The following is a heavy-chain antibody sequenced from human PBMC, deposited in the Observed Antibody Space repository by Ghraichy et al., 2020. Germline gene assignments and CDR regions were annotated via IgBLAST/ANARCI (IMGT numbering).Heavy chain of an antibody. CDR2: IYYSGST. Sequence: ESLNISCTVSGGSISSSSYYWDWIRQPPGKGLEWIGSIYYSGSTYYNPSLKSRVTISVDTSKNQFSLKLSSVTAADTAVYYCARLWYDFWSGSLDYWGQGTLVTVSS. J-gene: IGHJ4*02. D-gene: IGHD3-3*01. CDR3: ARLWYDFWSGSLDY. CDR1: GGSISSSSYY. V-gene: IGHV4-39*01.